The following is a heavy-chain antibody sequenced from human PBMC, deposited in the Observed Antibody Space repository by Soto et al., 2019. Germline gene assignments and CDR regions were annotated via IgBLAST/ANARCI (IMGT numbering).Heavy chain of an antibody. CDR1: GVSITSGAYY. D-gene: IGHD4-17*01. CDR2: IYYNGNT. J-gene: IGHJ3*01. CDR3: AEARLRAVYAFDF. V-gene: IGHV4-31*03. Sequence: SETLSLTCTLSGVSITSGAYYWTWVRQHPGKGLEWIGYIYYNGNTYFSLSLNSRLTISIDTSKNQFSLKLSSVTAADTAMYFCAEARLRAVYAFDFWGQGTMVTVSS.